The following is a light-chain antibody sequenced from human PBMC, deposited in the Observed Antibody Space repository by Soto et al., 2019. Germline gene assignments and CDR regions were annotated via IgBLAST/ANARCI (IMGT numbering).Light chain of an antibody. Sequence: EVVLTQSPGTLSLSPGDRATLSCRASQNVRNNYLSWYQHKPGQAPRLLIYVASSRATGVPDRFSGSGSGTDFTLTITRLEPEDSAVYYCQQFGGSPRLSFGGGTKVEI. J-gene: IGKJ4*01. V-gene: IGKV3-20*01. CDR3: QQFGGSPRLS. CDR1: QNVRNNY. CDR2: VAS.